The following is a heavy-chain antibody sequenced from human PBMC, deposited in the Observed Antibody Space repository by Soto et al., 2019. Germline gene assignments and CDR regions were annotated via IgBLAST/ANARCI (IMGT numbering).Heavy chain of an antibody. CDR3: AREKDCSSTSCYTTSSYYYYYGMDV. J-gene: IGHJ6*02. Sequence: QVQLVQSGAEVKKPGSSVKVSCKASGGTFSSYAISWVRQAPGQGLEWMGGIIPIFGTANYAQKFQGRVTITADESTSTAYMELSSLRSEDTAVYYCAREKDCSSTSCYTTSSYYYYYGMDVWGQGTTVTVSS. CDR1: GGTFSSYA. CDR2: IIPIFGTA. D-gene: IGHD2-2*02. V-gene: IGHV1-69*01.